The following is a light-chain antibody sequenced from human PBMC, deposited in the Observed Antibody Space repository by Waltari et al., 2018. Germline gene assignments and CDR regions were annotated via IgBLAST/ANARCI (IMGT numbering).Light chain of an antibody. J-gene: IGLJ3*02. CDR3: CSYVADDSLL. Sequence: QSALTQPASVSGSPGQSITISCTATTNDVGNFNLVSWYQQHPGRAPKLIVYEVNKRPSVVSDRFSCSKSGNSASLTISGLQAENESYYYFCSYVADDSLLFGGVTKVTFL. V-gene: IGLV2-23*02. CDR2: EVN. CDR1: TNDVGNFNL.